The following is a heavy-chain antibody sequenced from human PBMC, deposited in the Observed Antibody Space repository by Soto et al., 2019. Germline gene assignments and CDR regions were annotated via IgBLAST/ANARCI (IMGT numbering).Heavy chain of an antibody. D-gene: IGHD5-18*01. CDR2: VYSSGTT. CDR3: ARVDTYDYYYSMDV. Sequence: EVQLVETGGGLIQPGGSLSLSCAASGLAVTSNYMSWVRQAPGKGLEWVSIVYSSGTTYYADSVKGRFTFSRDKSKNTRYLQMRNLRAEDTAVYYCARVDTYDYYYSMDVWGQGTTVTVSS. CDR1: GLAVTSNY. V-gene: IGHV3-53*02. J-gene: IGHJ6*02.